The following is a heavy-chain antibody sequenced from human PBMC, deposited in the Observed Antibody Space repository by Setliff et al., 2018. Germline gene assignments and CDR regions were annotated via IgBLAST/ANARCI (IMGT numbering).Heavy chain of an antibody. CDR1: GYSISSGYY. D-gene: IGHD5-18*01. CDR3: ARVPRFTDTRNAFDI. J-gene: IGHJ3*02. CDR2: IYYSGST. Sequence: SETLSLTCAVSGYSISSGYYWGWIRQPPGKGLEWIGYIYYSGSTNYNPSLKSRVTISVDTSKNQFSLKLSSVTAADTAVYYCARVPRFTDTRNAFDIWGQGTMVTVSS. V-gene: IGHV4-38-2*01.